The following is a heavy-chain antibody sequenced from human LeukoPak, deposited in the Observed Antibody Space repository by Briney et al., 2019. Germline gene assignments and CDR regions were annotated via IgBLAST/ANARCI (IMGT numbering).Heavy chain of an antibody. CDR1: GGSISSGSYY. D-gene: IGHD2-2*01. CDR3: ARVGCSSTSCYPDY. CDR2: IYTSGST. Sequence: SETLSLTCTVPGGSISSGSYYWSWIRQPAGKGLEWIGRIYTSGSTNYNPSLKSRVTISVDTSKNQFSLKLSSVTAADTAVYYCARVGCSSTSCYPDYWGQGTLVTVSS. J-gene: IGHJ4*02. V-gene: IGHV4-61*02.